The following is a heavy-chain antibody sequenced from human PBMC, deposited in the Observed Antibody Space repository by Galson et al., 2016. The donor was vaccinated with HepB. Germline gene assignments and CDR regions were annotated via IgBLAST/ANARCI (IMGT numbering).Heavy chain of an antibody. J-gene: IGHJ4*02. Sequence: TLSLTCNVSGDSVTTGGYYWSWIRQHPGKGLEWIGYIYSRVVTFYTPSLRSRVEISVDTSKNQFSLKLSSVTAADTAFYYCARGGYRYGYGDEYWGQGILVTVSS. CDR2: IYSRVVT. D-gene: IGHD5-18*01. CDR1: GDSVTTGGYY. V-gene: IGHV4-31*03. CDR3: ARGGYRYGYGDEY.